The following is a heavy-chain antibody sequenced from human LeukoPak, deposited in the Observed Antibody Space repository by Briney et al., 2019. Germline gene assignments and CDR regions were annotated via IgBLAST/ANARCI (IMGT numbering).Heavy chain of an antibody. D-gene: IGHD3-22*01. V-gene: IGHV6-1*01. J-gene: IGHJ3*02. CDR3: ARDGYYDSSGYYRVNAFDI. Sequence: SQTLSLTCAISGDSVSRNSAAWNWIRQSPSRGLEWLGRTYYRSKWYNDYAVSVKSRITINPDTSKNQFSLQLNSVTPEDTAVYYCARDGYYDSSGYYRVNAFDIWGQGTMVTVSS. CDR1: GDSVSRNSAA. CDR2: TYYRSKWYN.